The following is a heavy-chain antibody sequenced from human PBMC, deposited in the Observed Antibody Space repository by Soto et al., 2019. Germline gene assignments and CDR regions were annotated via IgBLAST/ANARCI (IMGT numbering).Heavy chain of an antibody. CDR2: IIPIFGTV. V-gene: IGHV1-69*13. CDR3: AKGPSSVHYYFDY. Sequence: ASVKVSCKASGGTFSSYAISWVRQAPGQGLEWMGGIIPIFGTVNYAQKFQGRVTITADESTSTAYMELSSLRSEDTAVYYCAKGPSSVHYYFDYWGQGTLVTVSS. CDR1: GGTFSSYA. D-gene: IGHD3-10*02. J-gene: IGHJ4*02.